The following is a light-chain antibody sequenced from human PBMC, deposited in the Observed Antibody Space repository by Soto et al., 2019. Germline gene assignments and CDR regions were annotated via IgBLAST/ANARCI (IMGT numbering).Light chain of an antibody. CDR1: TSNIGNRY. CDR3: ASWDDSLNTLV. J-gene: IGLJ2*01. V-gene: IGLV1-51*01. Sequence: QSVLTQPPSVSAAPGQKVTISCSGSTSNIGNRYVSWYQQLPGSAPKLLIYDNYKRPSGIPDRFSGSRSGTSASLAITGLQSEDEADYYCASWDDSLNTLVFGGGTKLTVL. CDR2: DNY.